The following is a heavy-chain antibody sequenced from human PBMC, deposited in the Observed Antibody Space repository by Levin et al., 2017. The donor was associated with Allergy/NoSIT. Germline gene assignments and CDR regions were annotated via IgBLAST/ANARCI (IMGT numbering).Heavy chain of an antibody. V-gene: IGHV4-59*01. CDR3: ARENPYGSGTLYYYYGMDV. CDR1: GGSISSYY. J-gene: IGHJ6*02. CDR2: IYYSGST. Sequence: GSLRLSCTVSGGSISSYYWSWIRQPPGKGLEWIGYIYYSGSTNYNPSLKSRVTISVDTSKNQFSLKLSSVTAADTAVYYCARENPYGSGTLYYYYGMDVWGQGTTVTVSS. D-gene: IGHD3-10*01.